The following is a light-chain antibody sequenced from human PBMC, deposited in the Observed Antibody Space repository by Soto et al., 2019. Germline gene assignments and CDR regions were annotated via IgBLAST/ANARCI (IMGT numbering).Light chain of an antibody. J-gene: IGKJ4*01. V-gene: IGKV1-33*01. CDR2: DAS. Sequence: DVQLTQSPSTLSASVGDRVAITCQASQSIVNYLNWFQFRPGKAPQLLISDASHLEPGVPSRFSGERSGTDFTLIINNLQPVDFATYYCQQYEELPLTFGGGTRV. CDR1: QSIVNY. CDR3: QQYEELPLT.